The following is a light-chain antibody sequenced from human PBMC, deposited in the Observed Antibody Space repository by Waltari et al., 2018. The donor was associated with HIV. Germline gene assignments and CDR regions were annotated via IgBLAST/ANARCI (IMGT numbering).Light chain of an antibody. J-gene: IGLJ1*01. V-gene: IGLV1-47*01. CDR2: RNN. CDR1: SSNTGSTD. Sequence: QSVLTQPPSESATPGQRVTISCSGGSSNTGSTDVYWYQQIPGTAPNLLIYRNNQRPSRVPDRFSGSKSGTSASLAISGLQSEDEADYYCAAWDDSLNSFVFGTGTRVTVL. CDR3: AAWDDSLNSFV.